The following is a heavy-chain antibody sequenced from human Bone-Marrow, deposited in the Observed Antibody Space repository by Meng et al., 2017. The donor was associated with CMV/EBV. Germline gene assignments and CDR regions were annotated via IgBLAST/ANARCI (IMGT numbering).Heavy chain of an antibody. Sequence: GGSLRLSCAASGFTFSSYAMHWVRQAPGKGREWVAVISYDGSNKYYADSVKGRFTISRDNSKNTLYLQMNSLRAEDTAVYYCARDRCSSTSCYLGWFDPWGQGTLVTVSS. CDR1: GFTFSSYA. CDR3: ARDRCSSTSCYLGWFDP. V-gene: IGHV3-30-3*01. CDR2: ISYDGSNK. J-gene: IGHJ5*02. D-gene: IGHD2-2*01.